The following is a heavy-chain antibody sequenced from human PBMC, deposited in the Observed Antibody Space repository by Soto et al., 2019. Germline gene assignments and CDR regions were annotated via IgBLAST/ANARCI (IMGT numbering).Heavy chain of an antibody. CDR1: GDSLTNNHW. CDR2: NWHTGRP. CDR3: VRDSRTGCGSINCYMH. V-gene: IGHV4-4*02. Sequence: QLQLRESGPGLVQPSGTLSLTCDVSGDSLTNNHWWSWVRQAPGKGLEWIGENWHTGRPNYNPSHKSRVAISIDKSRNQFSLKLSSVTAADTAVYYCVRDSRTGCGSINCYMHWGQGTLVTVSS. J-gene: IGHJ4*02. D-gene: IGHD2-15*01.